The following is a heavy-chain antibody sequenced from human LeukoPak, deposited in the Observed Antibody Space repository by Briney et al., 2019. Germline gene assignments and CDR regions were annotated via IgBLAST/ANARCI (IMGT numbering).Heavy chain of an antibody. Sequence: GGSLRLSCAASGFTFSSYEMNWVRQAPGKGLEWVSAISGSGGSTYYADSVKGRFTISRDNSKNTLYLQMNSLRAEDTAVYYCAKDRYYYGSDFDYWGQGTLVTVSS. CDR2: ISGSGGST. D-gene: IGHD3-10*01. V-gene: IGHV3-23*01. CDR1: GFTFSSYE. CDR3: AKDRYYYGSDFDY. J-gene: IGHJ4*02.